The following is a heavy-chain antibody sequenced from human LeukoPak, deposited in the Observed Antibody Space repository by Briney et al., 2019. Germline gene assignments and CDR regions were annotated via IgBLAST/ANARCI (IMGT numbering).Heavy chain of an antibody. D-gene: IGHD6-6*01. CDR2: ISSSSSYI. V-gene: IGHV3-21*04. Sequence: GGSLRLSCAASGFTFSSYSMNWVRQAPGKGLEWVSSISSSSSYIYYADSVKGRFTISRDNAKNSLYLQMNSLRAEDTALYYCAKDISSSSSEVFDYWGQGTLVTVSS. CDR1: GFTFSSYS. CDR3: AKDISSSSSEVFDY. J-gene: IGHJ4*02.